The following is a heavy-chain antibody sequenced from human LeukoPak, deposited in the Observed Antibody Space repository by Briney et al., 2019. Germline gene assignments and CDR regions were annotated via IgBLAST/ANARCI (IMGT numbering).Heavy chain of an antibody. J-gene: IGHJ4*02. CDR2: IYYRGST. D-gene: IGHD3-3*01. CDR1: GGSISSYY. CDR3: ARGVPEYYDFWSGYFYYFDY. Sequence: NPSETLSLTCTVSGGSISSYYWSWIRQPPGKGLEWIGYIYYRGSTNYNPSHKSRVTISVDTSKNQFSLKLTSVTAADTAVYYCARGVPEYYDFWSGYFYYFDYWGQGTLVTVSS. V-gene: IGHV4-59*01.